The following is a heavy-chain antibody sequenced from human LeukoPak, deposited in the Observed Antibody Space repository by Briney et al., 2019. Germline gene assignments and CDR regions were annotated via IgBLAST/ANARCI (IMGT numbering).Heavy chain of an antibody. CDR2: IHYSGSA. Sequence: GSLRLSCAASGFTFSSYWMSWVRQAPGKGLEWIGEIHYSGSATYNPSLKSRVTISVDTSKNQFSLKLSSVTAADTAVYYCASAKDPGIYVLGGWGQGTLVTVSS. V-gene: IGHV4-59*01. D-gene: IGHD3-16*01. J-gene: IGHJ4*02. CDR1: GFTFSSYW. CDR3: ASAKDPGIYVLGG.